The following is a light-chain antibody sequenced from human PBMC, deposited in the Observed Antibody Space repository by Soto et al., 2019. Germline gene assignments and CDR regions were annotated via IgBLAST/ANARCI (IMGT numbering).Light chain of an antibody. CDR2: YDD. Sequence: QALLTLPPSVSEARRRRCNISCSGSCSNIGNNAVNWYQQLPGKPPKLLIYYDDLLPSGVSDRFSAYKYGTSASLAISGLQSEDEAYYHCAAWDDSLNGYVFGPGTKVTVL. J-gene: IGLJ1*01. CDR3: AAWDDSLNGYV. V-gene: IGLV1-36*01. CDR1: CSNIGNNA.